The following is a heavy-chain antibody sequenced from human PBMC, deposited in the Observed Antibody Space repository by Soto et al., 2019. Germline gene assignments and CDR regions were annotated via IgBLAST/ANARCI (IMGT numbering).Heavy chain of an antibody. V-gene: IGHV4-38-2*01. CDR3: ATSQKGYNWNYFDH. Sequence: SETLSLTCAVSGDSISSGYHWAWLRQSPGKGPEWIGSVFYTGFTSYNPSLESRVSVSVDTSKSQFSLKLSAVTAADTAVYYCATSQKGYNWNYFDHWGQGALVTVSS. CDR1: GDSISSGYH. D-gene: IGHD1-20*01. CDR2: VFYTGFT. J-gene: IGHJ4*02.